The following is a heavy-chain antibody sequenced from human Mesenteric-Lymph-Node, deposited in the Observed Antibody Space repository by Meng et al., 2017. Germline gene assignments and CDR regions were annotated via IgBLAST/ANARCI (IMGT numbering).Heavy chain of an antibody. Sequence: GGSLRLSCAASGFTFSSYAMHWVRQAPGKGLEWVAVISYDGSNKYYADSVKGRFTISRDNSKNTLYLQMNSLRAEDTAVYYCARDRSSSGWYGDYFDYWGQGTLVTVSS. V-gene: IGHV3-30*04. CDR2: ISYDGSNK. CDR1: GFTFSSYA. CDR3: ARDRSSSGWYGDYFDY. D-gene: IGHD6-19*01. J-gene: IGHJ4*02.